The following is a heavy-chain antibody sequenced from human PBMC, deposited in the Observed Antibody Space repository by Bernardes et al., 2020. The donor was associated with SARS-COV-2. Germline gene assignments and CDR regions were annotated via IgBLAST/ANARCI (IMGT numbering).Heavy chain of an antibody. Sequence: SETLSLTCAVSGGSISSGGYSWSWIRQPPGKGLEWIGYIYHSGSTYYNPSLKSRVTISVDRSKNQFSLKLSSVTAADTAVYYCASYRLTAYYYDSSGYYYFDYWGQGTLVTVSS. CDR2: IYHSGST. CDR3: ASYRLTAYYYDSSGYYYFDY. V-gene: IGHV4-30-2*01. CDR1: GGSISSGGYS. D-gene: IGHD3-22*01. J-gene: IGHJ4*02.